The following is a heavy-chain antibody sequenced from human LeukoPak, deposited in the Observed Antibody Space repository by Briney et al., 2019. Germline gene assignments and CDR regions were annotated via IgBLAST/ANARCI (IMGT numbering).Heavy chain of an antibody. CDR3: ARGGASTTSEYYYYYYGMDV. D-gene: IGHD2-2*01. V-gene: IGHV4-4*07. CDR1: GGSISSYY. J-gene: IGHJ6*02. CDR2: IYTSGST. Sequence: SETLSLTCTVSGGSISSYYWSWIRQPAGKGLEWIGRIYTSGSTNYNPSLKSRVTMSLDTSKNQFSLKLSSVTAADTAVYYCARGGASTTSEYYYYYYGMDVWGQGTTVTVSS.